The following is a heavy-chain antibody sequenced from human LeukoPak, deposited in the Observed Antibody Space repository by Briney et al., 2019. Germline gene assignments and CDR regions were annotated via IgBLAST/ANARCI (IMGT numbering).Heavy chain of an antibody. CDR2: IYYSGST. D-gene: IGHD1-26*01. J-gene: IGHJ6*03. V-gene: IGHV4-59*01. CDR1: GGSISSYY. Sequence: SETLSLTCTVSGGSISSYYWSWVRQPPGKGLEWIGYIYYSGSTNYNPSLKSRVTISVDTSKNQFSLKLSSVTAADTAVCYCARVGSGYYYYYYMDVWGKGTTVTVSS. CDR3: ARVGSGYYYYYYMDV.